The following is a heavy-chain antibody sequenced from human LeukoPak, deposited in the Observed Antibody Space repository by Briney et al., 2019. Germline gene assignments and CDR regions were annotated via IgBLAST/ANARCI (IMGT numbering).Heavy chain of an antibody. V-gene: IGHV4-59*08. CDR2: IYYSGST. J-gene: IGHJ4*02. CDR1: GGSISNYY. Sequence: SETLSLTCTVSGGSISNYYWSWIRQPPGKGLEWIGYIYYSGSTNYNPSLKSRVTISVDTSKNQFSLNLSSVTAADTAVFYCARGHDYFDYWGQGTLVTVSS. CDR3: ARGHDYFDY.